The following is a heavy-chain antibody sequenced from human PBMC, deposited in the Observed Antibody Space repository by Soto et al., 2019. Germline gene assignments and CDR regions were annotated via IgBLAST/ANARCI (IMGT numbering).Heavy chain of an antibody. CDR2: ISSSGSFM. D-gene: IGHD1-7*01. Sequence: EVQLVESGGGLVKPGGSLRLSCAASGFSFSSDSMGWVRQAPGKGLEWVSYISSSGSFMNYADSVKGRFTISRDNAKNSLYLQMTSLKDEDTAVYYCARDPPTGSTLDWFDSWGQGTLVTVSS. V-gene: IGHV3-21*01. J-gene: IGHJ5*01. CDR3: ARDPPTGSTLDWFDS. CDR1: GFSFSSDS.